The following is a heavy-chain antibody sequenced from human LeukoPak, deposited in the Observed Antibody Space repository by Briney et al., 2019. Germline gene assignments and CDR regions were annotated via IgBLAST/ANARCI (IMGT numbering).Heavy chain of an antibody. CDR2: IIDSGNSI. J-gene: IGHJ4*02. CDR1: GFTFSSCA. Sequence: PGGSLRLSCAASGFTFSSCAMSWVRQAPGKGLEWVSTIIDSGNSIYYADSAEGRFTISRDNSKNTLYLQMNSMRAGDTAVYYCAKASSYYYDSSGYYDYWGQGTLVTVSS. D-gene: IGHD3-22*01. V-gene: IGHV3-23*01. CDR3: AKASSYYYDSSGYYDY.